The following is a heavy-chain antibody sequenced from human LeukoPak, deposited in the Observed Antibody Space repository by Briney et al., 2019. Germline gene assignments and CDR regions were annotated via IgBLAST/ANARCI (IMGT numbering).Heavy chain of an antibody. CDR1: GFTFSSYG. V-gene: IGHV3-33*06. D-gene: IGHD3-9*01. CDR2: IWYDGSNK. CDR3: AKNGKDNYDMFFDY. Sequence: PGGSLRLSCAASGFTFSSYGMHWVRQAPGKGLEWVALIWYDGSNKYYADSVKGRFTISRDNSKNTLYLQMNSLRAEDTAIYYCAKNGKDNYDMFFDYWGQGTLVTVSS. J-gene: IGHJ4*02.